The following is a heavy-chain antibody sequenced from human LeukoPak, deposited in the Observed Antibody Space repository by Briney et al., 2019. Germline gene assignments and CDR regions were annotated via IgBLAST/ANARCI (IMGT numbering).Heavy chain of an antibody. CDR2: IRYDGSNK. V-gene: IGHV3-30*02. CDR1: GFTFSSYG. CDR3: AKEAVAGMEFDY. J-gene: IGHJ4*02. Sequence: PGGSLGLSCAASGFTFSSYGMHWVRQAPGKGLEWVAFIRYDGSNKYYADSVKGRFTISRDNSKNTLYLQMNSLRAEDTAVYYCAKEAVAGMEFDYWGQGTLVAVSS. D-gene: IGHD6-19*01.